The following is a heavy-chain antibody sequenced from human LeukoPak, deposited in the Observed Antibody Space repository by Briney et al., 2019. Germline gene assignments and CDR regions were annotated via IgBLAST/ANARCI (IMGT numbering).Heavy chain of an antibody. CDR2: INPSGGST. CDR1: GYTFTSYY. D-gene: IGHD6-13*01. J-gene: IGHJ1*01. CDR3: ARVFSSWDKAAAASLEYFQH. V-gene: IGHV1-46*01. Sequence: GASVKVSCKASGYTFTSYYMHWVRQAPGQGLEWMGIINPSGGSTSYAQKFQGRVTMTRDTSTSTVYMELSSLRSEDTAVYYCARVFSSWDKAAAASLEYFQHWGQGTLVTVSS.